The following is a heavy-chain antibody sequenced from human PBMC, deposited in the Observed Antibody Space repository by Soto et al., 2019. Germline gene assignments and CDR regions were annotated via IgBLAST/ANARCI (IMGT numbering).Heavy chain of an antibody. CDR1: GVTSVHLD. J-gene: IGHJ5*02. V-gene: IGHV3-53*01. CDR2: IYSGGTT. Sequence: FLRVCCGAAGVTSVHLDRSCIRQAPGKGLECVSVIYSGGTTYYADSVKGRFTISRDNSKNQFSLTLNSVTAADTAIYYCARGTGGYRFDPWGQGTLVTVSS. CDR3: ARGTGGYRFDP. D-gene: IGHD5-18*01.